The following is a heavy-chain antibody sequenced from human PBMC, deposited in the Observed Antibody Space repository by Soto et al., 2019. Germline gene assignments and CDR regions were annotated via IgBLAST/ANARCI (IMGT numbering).Heavy chain of an antibody. D-gene: IGHD2-2*01. Sequence: QVQLVESGGGVVQPGRSLRLSCAASGFTFSSYGMHWVRQAPGKGLEWVAVISYDGSNKYYADSVKGRFTISRDNSKNTLYMQMNSLRAEDTAVYYCAKGMGWLYQPPLYGMDVWGQGTTVTVSS. CDR2: ISYDGSNK. CDR3: AKGMGWLYQPPLYGMDV. V-gene: IGHV3-30*18. J-gene: IGHJ6*02. CDR1: GFTFSSYG.